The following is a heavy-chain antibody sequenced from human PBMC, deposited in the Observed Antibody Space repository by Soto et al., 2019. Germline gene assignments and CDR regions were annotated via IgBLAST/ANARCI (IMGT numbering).Heavy chain of an antibody. CDR1: GLTFSGAW. D-gene: IGHD3-16*01. V-gene: IGHV3-15*01. CDR2: IKGKVDGGAT. J-gene: IGHJ4*02. Sequence: EVQLVESGGNLVNPGGSLRLSCATSGLTFSGAWLSWVRQAPGKGLEWVGRIKGKVDGGATDYAAPVKGRFVISRDYSKDTLYLQINSLKTEDTAFYFCTTDVTGAYGGDYWGQGTLVTVSS. CDR3: TTDVTGAYGGDY.